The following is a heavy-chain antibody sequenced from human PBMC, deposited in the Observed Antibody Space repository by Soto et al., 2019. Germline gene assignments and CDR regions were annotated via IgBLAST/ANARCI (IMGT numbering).Heavy chain of an antibody. J-gene: IGHJ4*02. V-gene: IGHV4-61*01. D-gene: IGHD2-21*01. Sequence: TSETLSLTCTVSGGSVGSGSHYWSWIRQPPGKGLEWIGYIIYSGSTSYNPSLKSRVTISEDTSKNQFSLKLSSVTAADTAVYYCAREHQFHYFDYWGQGTPVTVSS. CDR3: AREHQFHYFDY. CDR1: GGSVGSGSHY. CDR2: IIYSGST.